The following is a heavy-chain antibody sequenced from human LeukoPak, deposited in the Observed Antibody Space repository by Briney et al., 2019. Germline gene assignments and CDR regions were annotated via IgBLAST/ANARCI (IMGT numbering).Heavy chain of an antibody. CDR3: AKDGGNRGYSFGQGGDFFYYMDV. Sequence: GGSLRLSCSASGFSFRTHDMSWVRQAPGRGLEGVAWIQYGGSNEYYVDSVKGRFTISRDNSRNTLYLQMNNLRPEDTAVYYCAKDGGNRGYSFGQGGDFFYYMDVWGKGTTVTVSS. D-gene: IGHD5-18*01. CDR1: GFSFRTHD. CDR2: IQYGGSNE. V-gene: IGHV3-30*02. J-gene: IGHJ6*03.